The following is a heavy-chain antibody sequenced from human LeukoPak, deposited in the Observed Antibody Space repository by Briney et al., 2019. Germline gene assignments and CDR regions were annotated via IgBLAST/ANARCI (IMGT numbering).Heavy chain of an antibody. D-gene: IGHD1-26*01. CDR2: IYYSGST. V-gene: IGHV4-61*01. CDR3: ARGVGVTRFDY. CDR1: GGSLNSPNYY. J-gene: IGHJ4*02. Sequence: SETPSLTCIVSGGSLNSPNYYWGWIRQPPGKGLEWIGYIYYSGSTNYNPSLNSRVTISVDTSKNQFSLKLSSVTAADTAVYYCARGVGVTRFDYWGQGTLVTVSS.